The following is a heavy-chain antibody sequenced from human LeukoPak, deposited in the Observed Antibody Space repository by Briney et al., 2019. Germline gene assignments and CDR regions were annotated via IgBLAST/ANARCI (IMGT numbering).Heavy chain of an antibody. CDR2: INRDGSST. V-gene: IGHV3-74*01. CDR1: GFTFSKYW. D-gene: IGHD3-22*01. J-gene: IGHJ4*02. CDR3: ARADYYDSSGPPLDY. Sequence: GGSLRLSCAASGFTFSKYWMHWVRQAPGKGLMWVSRINRDGSSTTYADSVKGRFTISRDNAKNSLYLQMNSLRAEDTAVYYCARADYYDSSGPPLDYWGQGTLVTVSS.